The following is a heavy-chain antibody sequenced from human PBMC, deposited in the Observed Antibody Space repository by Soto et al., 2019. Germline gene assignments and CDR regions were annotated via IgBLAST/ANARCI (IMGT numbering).Heavy chain of an antibody. Sequence: GGSLRLSCAASGFTFSSYWMHWVRQAPGKGLVWVSRINSDGSSTSYADSVKGRFTISRDNAKNTLYLQMNSLRAEDTAVYYCASLGGSYYDILTGYYYWGQGTLVTAPQ. CDR1: GFTFSSYW. D-gene: IGHD3-9*01. J-gene: IGHJ4*02. CDR2: INSDGSST. CDR3: ASLGGSYYDILTGYYY. V-gene: IGHV3-74*01.